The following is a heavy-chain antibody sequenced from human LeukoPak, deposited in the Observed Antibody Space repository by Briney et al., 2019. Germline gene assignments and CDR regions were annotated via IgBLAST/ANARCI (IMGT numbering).Heavy chain of an antibody. V-gene: IGHV1-18*01. J-gene: IGHJ4*02. CDR3: ARADGGYDV. CDR1: GYTFTNYG. CDR2: ISGYNGNT. D-gene: IGHD5-12*01. Sequence: GASVKVSCKASGYTFTNYGINWVRQAPGQGLEWMGWISGYNGNTNYAQKLQGRVTMTTDTSTGTAYMELRSLRSDDTAVYFCARADGGYDVWGQGTLVTVSS.